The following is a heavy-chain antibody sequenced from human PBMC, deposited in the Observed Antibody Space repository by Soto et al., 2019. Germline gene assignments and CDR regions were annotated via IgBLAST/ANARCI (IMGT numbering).Heavy chain of an antibody. CDR2: IYYSGST. J-gene: IGHJ6*04. Sequence: PSETLSLTCTVSGGSISSSSYYWGWIRQPPGKGLEWIGSIYYSGSTYYNPSLKSRVTISVDTSKNQFSLKLSSVTAADTAVYYCARGFGYDPLAVWXKGTTVTVSS. CDR1: GGSISSSSYY. CDR3: ARGFGYDPLAV. V-gene: IGHV4-39*07. D-gene: IGHD5-12*01.